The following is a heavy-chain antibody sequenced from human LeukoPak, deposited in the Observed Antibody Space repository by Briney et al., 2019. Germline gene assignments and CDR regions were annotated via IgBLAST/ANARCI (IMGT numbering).Heavy chain of an antibody. J-gene: IGHJ4*02. CDR1: GGSISSGGYY. V-gene: IGHV4-30-2*01. CDR3: ARDGSAVDTAMVTGY. CDR2: IYYSGST. Sequence: SQTLSLTCTVSGGSISSGGYYWSWIRQPPGKGLEWIGYIYYSGSTYYNPSLKSRVTISVDTSKNQFSLKLSSVTAADTAVYYCARDGSAVDTAMVTGYWGQGTLVTVSS. D-gene: IGHD5-18*01.